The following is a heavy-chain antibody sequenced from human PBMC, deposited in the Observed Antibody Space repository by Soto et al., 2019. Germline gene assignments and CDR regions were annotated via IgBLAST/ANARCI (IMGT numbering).Heavy chain of an antibody. CDR3: AHRRFGSVVTADNWFDP. Sequence: QITLKESGPTLVKPTQTLTLTCTFSGFSLSTSGVGVGWIRQPTGKALEWLALIYWDDDKRYSPSLKSRLTITKDTSKNQVVLTMTNMDPVDTATYYCAHRRFGSVVTADNWFDPWGQGTLVTVSS. V-gene: IGHV2-5*02. CDR1: GFSLSTSGVG. J-gene: IGHJ5*02. CDR2: IYWDDDK. D-gene: IGHD2-21*02.